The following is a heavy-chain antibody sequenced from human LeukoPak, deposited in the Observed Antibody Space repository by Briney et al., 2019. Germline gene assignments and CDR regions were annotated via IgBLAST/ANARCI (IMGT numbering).Heavy chain of an antibody. Sequence: PGRSLRLSCAASGFTFDDYAMHWVRQAPGKGLEWVSGISWNSGSIGYADSVKGRFPISRDNAKNSLYLQMNSLRAEDMALYYCAKDSTAAAGGVFDYWGQGTLVTVSS. CDR1: GFTFDDYA. CDR2: ISWNSGSI. J-gene: IGHJ4*02. D-gene: IGHD6-13*01. V-gene: IGHV3-9*03. CDR3: AKDSTAAAGGVFDY.